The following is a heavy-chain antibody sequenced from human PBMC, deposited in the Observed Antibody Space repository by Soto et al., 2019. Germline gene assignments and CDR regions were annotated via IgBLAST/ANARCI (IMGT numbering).Heavy chain of an antibody. V-gene: IGHV1-3*01. D-gene: IGHD3-10*01. CDR3: ARGAPRNYYGSGSYLY. Sequence: ASVKVSCKASGYTFTSYAMHWVRQAPGQRLEWMGWINAGNGNTKYSQKFQGRVTITRDTSTSTVYMELSSLRSEDTAVYYCARGAPRNYYGSGSYLYWGQGTLVTVSS. J-gene: IGHJ4*02. CDR2: INAGNGNT. CDR1: GYTFTSYA.